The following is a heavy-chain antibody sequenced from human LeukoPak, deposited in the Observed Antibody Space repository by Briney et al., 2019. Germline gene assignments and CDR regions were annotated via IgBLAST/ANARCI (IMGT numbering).Heavy chain of an antibody. CDR3: ARVRLSGVIDY. CDR1: GGSMYDYY. CDR2: IHYNGRT. V-gene: IGHV4-59*01. Sequence: SETLSLSCTVSGGSMYDYYWSWVRQPPVKGLEWIGHIHYNGRTNYNPSLESPATISIDMSKNRFSLNLSSVTAADTAVYYCARVRLSGVIDYWGQGTLVTVSS. D-gene: IGHD2-15*01. J-gene: IGHJ4*02.